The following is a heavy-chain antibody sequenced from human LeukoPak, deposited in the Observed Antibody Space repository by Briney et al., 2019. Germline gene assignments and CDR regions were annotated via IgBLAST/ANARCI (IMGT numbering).Heavy chain of an antibody. CDR3: ARFWGLRDAFDI. CDR2: INPNSGGT. D-gene: IGHD3-16*01. Sequence: ASVKVSCKASGYTFTSYGISWVRQAPGQGLEWMGWINPNSGGTNYAQKFQGRVTMTRDTSISTAYMELSRLRSDDTAVYYCARFWGLRDAFDIWGQGTMVTVSS. V-gene: IGHV1-2*02. J-gene: IGHJ3*02. CDR1: GYTFTSYG.